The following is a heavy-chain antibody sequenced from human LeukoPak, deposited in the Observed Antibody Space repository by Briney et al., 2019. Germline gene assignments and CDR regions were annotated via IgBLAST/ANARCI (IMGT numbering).Heavy chain of an antibody. CDR3: ATSLWRDWFDP. D-gene: IGHD3-3*01. CDR1: GLTFRNAW. V-gene: IGHV3-15*01. CDR2: IKSENDGGTT. J-gene: IGHJ5*02. Sequence: PGGSLRLSCAASGLTFRNAWMSWVRQAPGKGLEWVGRIKSENDGGTTDYAAPVKGRFTISRDDSKSTLFLQMTSLKIDDTAVYYCATSLWRDWFDPWGQGTLVTVSS.